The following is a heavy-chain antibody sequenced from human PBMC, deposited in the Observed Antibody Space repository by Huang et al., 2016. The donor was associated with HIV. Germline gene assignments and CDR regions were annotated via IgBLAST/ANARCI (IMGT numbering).Heavy chain of an antibody. J-gene: IGHJ4*02. CDR3: ARGPGGAAAGYYFDY. Sequence: QVQLVQSGAEVKKAGASVKVSCKASGYTFTRYYMHWVRQAPGQGLEWMAISNTSGGRTSYAEEFQGRGTMTRDTSTSTVYMELSSLRSEDTAVYYCARGPGGAAAGYYFDYWGQGTLVTVSS. D-gene: IGHD6-13*01. CDR1: GYTFTRYY. V-gene: IGHV1-46*03. CDR2: SNTSGGRT.